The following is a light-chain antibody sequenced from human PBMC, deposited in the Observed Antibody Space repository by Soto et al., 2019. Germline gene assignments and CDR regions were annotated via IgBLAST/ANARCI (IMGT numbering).Light chain of an antibody. J-gene: IGKJ1*01. CDR1: QSVRSTS. V-gene: IGKV3-20*01. CDR2: GAS. CDR3: QQYGSSSWT. Sequence: EIVLTQSPGTLSLSPGERATLSCRASQSVRSTSLVWYQQKPGQAPRLLIYGASSRATGIPDRFRGSGSGTDFTLTISRLEPEDSAVYYCQQYGSSSWTFGQGTRVEIK.